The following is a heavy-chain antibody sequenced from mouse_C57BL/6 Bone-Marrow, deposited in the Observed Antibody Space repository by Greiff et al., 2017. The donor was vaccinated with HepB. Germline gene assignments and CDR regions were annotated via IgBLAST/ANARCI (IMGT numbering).Heavy chain of an antibody. D-gene: IGHD2-4*01. CDR2: ISNLAYSI. V-gene: IGHV5-15*04. CDR1: GFTFSDYG. J-gene: IGHJ4*01. Sequence: EVKLVESGGGLVQPGGSLKLSCAASGFTFSDYGMAWVRQAPRKGPVWVAFISNLAYSIYYADTGTGRFSISRENAKNTLYLEMSSLRSEDTAMYYCARRYYDYNYAMGYWGQGTSVTVSS. CDR3: ARRYYDYNYAMGY.